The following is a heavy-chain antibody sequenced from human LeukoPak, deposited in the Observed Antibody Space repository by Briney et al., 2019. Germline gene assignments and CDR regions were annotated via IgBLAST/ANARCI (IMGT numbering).Heavy chain of an antibody. V-gene: IGHV1-69*02. CDR3: ARTPRTYDFWSGPFDY. Sequence: AASVKVSCKASGGTFSSYTISWVRQAPGQGLEWMGRIIPILGIANYAQKFQGRVTITADKSTSTAYMELSSLRSEDTAVYYCARTPRTYDFWSGPFDYRGQGTLVTVSS. CDR2: IIPILGIA. J-gene: IGHJ4*02. D-gene: IGHD3-3*01. CDR1: GGTFSSYT.